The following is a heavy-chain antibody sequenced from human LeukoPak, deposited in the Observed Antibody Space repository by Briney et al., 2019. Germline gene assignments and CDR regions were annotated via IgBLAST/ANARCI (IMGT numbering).Heavy chain of an antibody. Sequence: GGSLRLSCAASGFTFSDYYMSWIRQAPGKGLEWLSYVSNSGSTIYYADSVKGRFTISRDNAKNSLYLHMNSLRDEDTAVYYCARDPGYTGRFEYWGQGTLVTVSS. CDR3: ARDPGYTGRFEY. D-gene: IGHD5-18*01. CDR1: GFTFSDYY. CDR2: VSNSGSTI. J-gene: IGHJ4*02. V-gene: IGHV3-11*04.